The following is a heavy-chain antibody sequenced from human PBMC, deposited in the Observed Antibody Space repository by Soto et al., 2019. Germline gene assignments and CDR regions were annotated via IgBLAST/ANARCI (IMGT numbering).Heavy chain of an antibody. CDR1: GFTFSNYV. CDR3: ANHDVPMTGSFDS. J-gene: IGHJ4*02. CDR2: MSAGGGNT. Sequence: GGSLRLSCTASGFTFSNYVMSWVRQAPGKGLEWVSAMSAGGGNTEYADPVKGRFTVSRDNSKNTLYLEMKSLRAEDTAVYYCANHDVPMTGSFDSWGQGILVTVSS. V-gene: IGHV3-23*01. D-gene: IGHD3-9*01.